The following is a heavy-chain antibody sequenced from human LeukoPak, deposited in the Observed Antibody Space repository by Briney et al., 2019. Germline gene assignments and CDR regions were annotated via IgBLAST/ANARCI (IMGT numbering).Heavy chain of an antibody. CDR1: GFTFRNYW. CDR2: IKPDGSEK. Sequence: PGGSLRLSCAASGFTFRNYWMNWVRQAPGKGLEWVANIKPDGSEKRYVDSVKGRFTISRGNTKNSLYLQMNSLRAEDTAVYYCARVVGTDEGADYWGQGTLVTVSS. D-gene: IGHD1-7*01. V-gene: IGHV3-7*04. J-gene: IGHJ4*02. CDR3: ARVVGTDEGADY.